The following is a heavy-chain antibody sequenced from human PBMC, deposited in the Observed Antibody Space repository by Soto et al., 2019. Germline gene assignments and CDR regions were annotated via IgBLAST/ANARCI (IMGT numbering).Heavy chain of an antibody. J-gene: IGHJ5*02. CDR1: GFTFDDFA. CDR2: ITWNGGRT. V-gene: IGHV3-9*01. D-gene: IGHD6-13*01. Sequence: EVHLVESGGSLAQPGRSLRLSCAASGFTFDDFAMYWVRQAPGKGLEGVSVITWNGGRTAYADSVKGRFTTSRDNAKNSLYLQMDSLSPEDKAFYYSAKGGSGAFLAAAGTDNWFDPCGQGTLVTVSS. CDR3: AKGGSGAFLAAAGTDNWFDP.